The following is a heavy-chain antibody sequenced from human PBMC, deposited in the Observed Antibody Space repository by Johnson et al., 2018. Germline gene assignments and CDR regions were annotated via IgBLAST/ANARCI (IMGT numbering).Heavy chain of an antibody. Sequence: QVQLVQSGGGVVQPGRSLILSCATSGFTFSSYGMHWVRQAPGKGLEWVAVIWDYGINKYYADSVKGRLTISRDNSKNTLYLQLNSLRAEDTAVYYCARGYSNPRHGMDVWGQGTTVTVSS. CDR1: GFTFSSYG. J-gene: IGHJ6*02. V-gene: IGHV3-33*01. CDR3: ARGYSNPRHGMDV. CDR2: IWDYGINK. D-gene: IGHD4-11*01.